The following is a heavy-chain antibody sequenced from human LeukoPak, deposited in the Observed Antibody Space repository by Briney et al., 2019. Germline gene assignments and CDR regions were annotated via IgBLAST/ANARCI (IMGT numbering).Heavy chain of an antibody. J-gene: IGHJ4*02. V-gene: IGHV4-61*02. D-gene: IGHD3-10*01. Sequence: SQTLSLTCTVSGGSISSGNYYWTWIRQSAGKRLESIGRIYTSGIIAYNPSLKSRVTISVDTSRNQFSLRLTSVTAADTAVYYCARAGGVLGYFDLWGQGALVPVSS. CDR2: IYTSGII. CDR3: ARAGGVLGYFDL. CDR1: GGSISSGNYY.